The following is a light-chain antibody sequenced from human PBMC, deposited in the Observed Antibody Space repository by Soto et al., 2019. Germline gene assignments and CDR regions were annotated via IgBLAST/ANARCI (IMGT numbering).Light chain of an antibody. V-gene: IGKV1-5*03. CDR2: KAS. Sequence: DIQMTQSPSTLSASVGDIVTITCRASQSISSWLAWYQQKPGKAPKLLIYKASSLESGVQSRFSGSGSGTEFTLTIRSLQPDDFATYYCKQYNTYSTCGQGTKVDIK. CDR3: KQYNTYST. J-gene: IGKJ1*01. CDR1: QSISSW.